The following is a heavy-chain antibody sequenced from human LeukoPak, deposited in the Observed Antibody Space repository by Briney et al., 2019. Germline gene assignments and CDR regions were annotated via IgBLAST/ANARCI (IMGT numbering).Heavy chain of an antibody. Sequence: PGGSLRLSCAASGFTVSSNYMSWVRQAPGKGLEWVSVIYSGGSTYYADSVKGRFTISRDNSKNTLYPQMNSLRAEDTAVYYCARARGFSYGLNCFDSWGQGTLVTVSS. V-gene: IGHV3-66*02. D-gene: IGHD5-18*01. CDR1: GFTVSSNY. CDR3: ARARGFSYGLNCFDS. CDR2: IYSGGST. J-gene: IGHJ5*01.